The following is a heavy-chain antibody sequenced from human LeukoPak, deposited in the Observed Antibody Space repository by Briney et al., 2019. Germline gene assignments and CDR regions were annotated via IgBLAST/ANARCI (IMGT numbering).Heavy chain of an antibody. V-gene: IGHV4-39*07. J-gene: IGHJ6*03. Sequence: SEALSLTCTVSGGSISSSSASSYYWGWIRQPPGKGPEWVGGIYYSGSTYYNPSLESRVTISVDTSKSQISLRLSSVTAADTAVYYCARAQYGGGYYYYYYMDVWGKGTTVTVSS. CDR3: ARAQYGGGYYYYYYMDV. CDR1: GGSISSSSASSYY. CDR2: IYYSGST. D-gene: IGHD3-16*01.